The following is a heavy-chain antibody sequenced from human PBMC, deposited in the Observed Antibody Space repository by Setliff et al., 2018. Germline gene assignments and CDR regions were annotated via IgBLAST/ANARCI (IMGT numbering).Heavy chain of an antibody. Sequence: LSLTCIVSGASISGDGYYWSWIRQHPGKGLEWVSYISSSGSTIYYADSVKGRFTISRDNAKNSLYLQMNSLRAEDTAVYYCARVRIAVPGTVWFDYWGQGTLVTVSS. CDR2: ISSSGSTI. CDR1: GASISGDGYY. D-gene: IGHD6-19*01. J-gene: IGHJ4*02. CDR3: ARVRIAVPGTVWFDY. V-gene: IGHV3-11*04.